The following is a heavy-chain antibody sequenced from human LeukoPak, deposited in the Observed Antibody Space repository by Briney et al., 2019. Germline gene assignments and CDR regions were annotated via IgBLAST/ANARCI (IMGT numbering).Heavy chain of an antibody. CDR2: IKQDGSQE. CDR1: GFTFSNYW. Sequence: PGGSLRLSCAASGFTFSNYWMGWVRQAPGKGLEWVANIKQDGSQEYYVDSVKGRFTISRDNAKNSLYLQMNSLRAEDTAVYYCATHCSSISCSLATFDIWGQGTMVTVSS. J-gene: IGHJ3*02. CDR3: ATHCSSISCSLATFDI. V-gene: IGHV3-7*01. D-gene: IGHD2-2*01.